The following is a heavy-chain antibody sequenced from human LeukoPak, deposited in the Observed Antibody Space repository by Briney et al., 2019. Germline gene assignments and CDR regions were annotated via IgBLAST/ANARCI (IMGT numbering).Heavy chain of an antibody. V-gene: IGHV4-38-2*02. CDR2: VYHGGSA. Sequence: SETLSLTCTVSNYSITSGYYWGWIRQPPGKGLEWVGFVYHGGSAFYNPSLRSRVTLSVDTSKNQVSLRLTSVTAADTAVYYCARRSYSMDFDYWGQGTLVTVSS. D-gene: IGHD1-26*01. CDR1: NYSITSGYY. J-gene: IGHJ4*02. CDR3: ARRSYSMDFDY.